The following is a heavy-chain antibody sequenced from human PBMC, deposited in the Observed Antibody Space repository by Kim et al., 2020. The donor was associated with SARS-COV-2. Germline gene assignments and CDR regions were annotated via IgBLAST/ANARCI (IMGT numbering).Heavy chain of an antibody. D-gene: IGHD3-9*01. J-gene: IGHJ4*02. Sequence: ASVKVSCKASGYTFTSYGISWVRQAPGQGLEWMGWISAYNGNTNYAQKLQGRVTMTTDTSTSTAYMELRSLRSDDTAVYYCAREPLNLKYYDILTGYRNCYFDYWGQGTLVTVSS. CDR3: AREPLNLKYYDILTGYRNCYFDY. CDR1: GYTFTSYG. V-gene: IGHV1-18*01. CDR2: ISAYNGNT.